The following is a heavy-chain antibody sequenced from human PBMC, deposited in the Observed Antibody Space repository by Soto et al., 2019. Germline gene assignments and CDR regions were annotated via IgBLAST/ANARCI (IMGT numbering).Heavy chain of an antibody. Sequence: ASVKVSCKASGYTFTGYYMHWVRQAPGQGLEWMGWINPNSGGTNYAQKFQGRVTMTRDTSISTAYMELSRLRSDDTAVYYCARGPIGGAIAVARYWGQGIQVTVSS. D-gene: IGHD6-19*01. CDR1: GYTFTGYY. CDR3: ARGPIGGAIAVARY. CDR2: INPNSGGT. V-gene: IGHV1-2*02. J-gene: IGHJ4*02.